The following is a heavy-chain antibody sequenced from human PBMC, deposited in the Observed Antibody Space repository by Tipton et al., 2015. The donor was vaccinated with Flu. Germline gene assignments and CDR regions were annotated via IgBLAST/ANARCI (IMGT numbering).Heavy chain of an antibody. CDR2: VFSNGDT. D-gene: IGHD3-16*01. Sequence: TLSLTCTVSGGSINSVVHYWSWIRQLPGKGPEWLGYVFSNGDTYYNPSLRSRVDISIDTSKNQFSLRLNSVTAADTAVYYCARRGTYYFDYWGQGTLVAVSS. CDR1: GGSINSVVHY. CDR3: ARRGTYYFDY. V-gene: IGHV4-31*03. J-gene: IGHJ4*02.